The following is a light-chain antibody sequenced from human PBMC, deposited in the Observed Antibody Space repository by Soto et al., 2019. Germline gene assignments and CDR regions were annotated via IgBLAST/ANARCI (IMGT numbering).Light chain of an antibody. V-gene: IGKV3-11*01. Sequence: ETEMPQSPASLSLSLGARLTRXCRASQNIGGYLAWYQQKPGQAPRLLIYDASNRATGIPARFSGSGSGTDFTLTISSLEPEDFAVYYCHQRTNWPITFGQGTRLEIK. CDR3: HQRTNWPIT. CDR2: DAS. J-gene: IGKJ5*01. CDR1: QNIGGY.